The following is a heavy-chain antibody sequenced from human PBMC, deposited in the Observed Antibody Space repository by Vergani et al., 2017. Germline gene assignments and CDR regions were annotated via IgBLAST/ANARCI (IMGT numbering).Heavy chain of an antibody. Sequence: EVQLVESGGGLVKPGGSLRLSCAASGFTFSSYSMNWVRQAPGKGLEWVSSISSSISYIYYADSVKGRFTISRDNAKNSLYLQMNSLRAEDTAVYYCARDARTYYYGSGLDYWGQGTLVTVSS. CDR3: ARDARTYYYGSGLDY. CDR1: GFTFSSYS. J-gene: IGHJ4*02. V-gene: IGHV3-21*01. CDR2: ISSSISYI. D-gene: IGHD3-10*01.